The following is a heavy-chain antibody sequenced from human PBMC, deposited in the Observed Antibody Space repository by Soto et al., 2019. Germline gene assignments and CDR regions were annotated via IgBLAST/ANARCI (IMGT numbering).Heavy chain of an antibody. Sequence: GGSLRLSCAASGFTFSSYAMHWVRQAPGKGLEWVAAISYDGSNKYYADSVKGRFTISRDNSKNTLHLQMNSLRAEDTAVYYCASGYDSSGYYYVGFDYWGQGTLVTVSS. CDR1: GFTFSSYA. D-gene: IGHD3-22*01. CDR2: ISYDGSNK. J-gene: IGHJ4*02. V-gene: IGHV3-30-3*01. CDR3: ASGYDSSGYYYVGFDY.